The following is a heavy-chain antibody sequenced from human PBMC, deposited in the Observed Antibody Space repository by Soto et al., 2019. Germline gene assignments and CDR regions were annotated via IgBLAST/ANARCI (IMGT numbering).Heavy chain of an antibody. Sequence: ASVKVSCKVSGYTLTELSMHWVRQAPGKGLEWMGGFDPEDGETIYAQKFQGRVTMTEDTSTDTAYMELSSLRSEDTAVYYCATDRGWFGELSRSHYYYGMDVWGQGTTVTVSS. CDR3: ATDRGWFGELSRSHYYYGMDV. V-gene: IGHV1-24*01. CDR1: GYTLTELS. J-gene: IGHJ6*02. D-gene: IGHD3-10*01. CDR2: FDPEDGET.